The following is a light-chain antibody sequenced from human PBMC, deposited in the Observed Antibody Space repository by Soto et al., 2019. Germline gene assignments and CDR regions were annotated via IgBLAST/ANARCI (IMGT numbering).Light chain of an antibody. CDR2: QDS. Sequence: ELTQPPSVSVSPGQTASITCSGDKLGDKYACWYQQKPGQSPVLVIYQDSKRPSGIPERFSGSNSGNTATLTISGTQAMDEADYYCQAWDSSPYVVFGGGTKLTVL. J-gene: IGLJ2*01. CDR1: KLGDKY. CDR3: QAWDSSPYVV. V-gene: IGLV3-1*01.